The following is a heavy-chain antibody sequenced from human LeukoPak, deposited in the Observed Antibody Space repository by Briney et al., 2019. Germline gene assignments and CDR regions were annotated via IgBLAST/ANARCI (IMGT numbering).Heavy chain of an antibody. J-gene: IGHJ4*02. CDR2: VYYSGST. Sequence: PSETLSLTCAVSGGSIGSSNNYSWGWIRQPPGKGLECIGTVYYSGSTDYKPSLKSRVTISLDTSKNHFSLRLSSVTAADTAVYFCARIVRGDAFDYWGQGTLVTVSP. V-gene: IGHV4-39*02. CDR1: GGSIGSSNNYS. CDR3: ARIVRGDAFDY. D-gene: IGHD3-10*02.